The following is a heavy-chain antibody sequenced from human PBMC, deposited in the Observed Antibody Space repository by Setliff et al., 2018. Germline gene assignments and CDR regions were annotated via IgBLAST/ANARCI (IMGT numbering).Heavy chain of an antibody. CDR3: ARAGPTVTFFRVLVISWWDP. Sequence: LSLTCTVSGDSISSGSYYWTWIRQPAGKGLEWIGHFHTGGSTNYNRSLRSRVSISVDTSKNQFSLKLSSVTAADTATCYCARAGPTVTFFRVLVISWWDPWGQGSLVTVSS. D-gene: IGHD3-3*01. CDR1: GDSISSGSYY. CDR2: FHTGGST. J-gene: IGHJ5*02. V-gene: IGHV4-61*09.